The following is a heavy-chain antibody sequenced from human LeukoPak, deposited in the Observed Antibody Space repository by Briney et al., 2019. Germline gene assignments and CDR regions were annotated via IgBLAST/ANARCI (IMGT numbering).Heavy chain of an antibody. Sequence: SETLSLTCTVSGGSLDSGDYYWAWVRQPPGKGLECVASIHYSGTTYSDPSLKSRVTISGDTSRNHFSLKLTSVAAADTAVYYCAIKYSYDAFDIWGQGTMVTVSS. CDR1: GGSLDSGDYY. CDR2: IHYSGTT. D-gene: IGHD3-10*01. V-gene: IGHV4-39*07. J-gene: IGHJ3*02. CDR3: AIKYSYDAFDI.